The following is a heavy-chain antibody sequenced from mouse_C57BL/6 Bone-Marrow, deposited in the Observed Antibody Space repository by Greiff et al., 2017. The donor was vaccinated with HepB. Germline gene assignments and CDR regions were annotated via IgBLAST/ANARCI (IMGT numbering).Heavy chain of an antibody. D-gene: IGHD1-1*01. CDR3: ARHSGATTSRLCQKPYGSDWYFDV. J-gene: IGHJ1*03. CDR1: GYTFTSYW. V-gene: IGHV1-7*01. CDR2: INPSSGYT. Sequence: QVQLQQSGAELAKPGASVKLSCKASGYTFTSYWMHWVKQRPGQGLEWIGYINPSSGYTKYNQKFKDKATLTADKSSSTAYMQLSSLTYEDSAVYYCARHSGATTSRLCQKPYGSDWYFDVRGTGTTVTVSS.